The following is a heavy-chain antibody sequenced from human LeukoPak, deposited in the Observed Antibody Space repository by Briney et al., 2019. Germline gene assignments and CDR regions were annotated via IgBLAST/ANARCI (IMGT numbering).Heavy chain of an antibody. CDR3: AKDLVVVPAATATFDY. V-gene: IGHV3-30*18. CDR1: GFTFSNYG. Sequence: PGGSLRLSCAASGFTFSNYGMHWVRQAPGKGLEWVAVISYDGSNKYYADSVKGRFTISRDNSKNTLYLQMNSLRAEDTAVYYCAKDLVVVPAATATFDYWGQGTLVTVSS. D-gene: IGHD2-2*01. J-gene: IGHJ4*02. CDR2: ISYDGSNK.